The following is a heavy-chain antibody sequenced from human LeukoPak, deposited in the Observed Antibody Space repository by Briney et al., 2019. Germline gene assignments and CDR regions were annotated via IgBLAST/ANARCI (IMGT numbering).Heavy chain of an antibody. Sequence: GGSLRLSCAASGFIFSSYAMSWVRQAPGKGLEWVANIKQDGSEKYHVDSVKGRFTISRDNANNSLYLQMNSLRPEDTAVYYCARAGRYGSGTPHYWGQGTLVTVSS. CDR2: IKQDGSEK. CDR1: GFIFSSYA. D-gene: IGHD3-10*01. CDR3: ARAGRYGSGTPHY. V-gene: IGHV3-7*01. J-gene: IGHJ4*02.